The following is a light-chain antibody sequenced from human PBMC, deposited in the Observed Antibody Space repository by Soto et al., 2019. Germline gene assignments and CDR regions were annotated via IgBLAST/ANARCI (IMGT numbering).Light chain of an antibody. Sequence: QSALTPPASVSGSPGQSITISCTGTSSDIGAYNYVSWYQQHQGKAPKLMIYDVNIRPSGVSNRFSGSKSGNTASLTISGLQAEDEADYYCTSWTTSTTMIFGGGTKLTVL. CDR1: SSDIGAYNY. CDR2: DVN. J-gene: IGLJ2*01. CDR3: TSWTTSTTMI. V-gene: IGLV2-14*03.